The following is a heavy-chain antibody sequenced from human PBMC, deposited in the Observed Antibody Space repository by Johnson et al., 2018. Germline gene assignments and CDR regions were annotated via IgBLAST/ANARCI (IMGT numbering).Heavy chain of an antibody. V-gene: IGHV3-9*01. Sequence: VQLVESGGGLVQPGRSLRLSCAASGFTFDDYAMHWVRQAPGKGLAWVSGLSWNSGSIGYADAVKGRFTISRDNAKNSLYLQMNSLRAEDTALYYCAKLDSSGGGGAFDIWGQGTMVTVSS. CDR2: LSWNSGSI. CDR1: GFTFDDYA. CDR3: AKLDSSGGGGAFDI. D-gene: IGHD6-19*01. J-gene: IGHJ3*02.